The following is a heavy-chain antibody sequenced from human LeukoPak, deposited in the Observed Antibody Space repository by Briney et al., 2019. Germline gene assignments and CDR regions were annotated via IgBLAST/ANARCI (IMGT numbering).Heavy chain of an antibody. CDR3: ATRGSYFEDF. CDR2: ISYDGINK. CDR1: GFTFSSYG. J-gene: IGHJ4*02. V-gene: IGHV3-30*03. D-gene: IGHD3-10*01. Sequence: GGSLRLSCAASGFTFSSYGMHWVRQAPGKGLEWVAFISYDGINKYYVDSVKGRFTVSRDSSKNTLFLQMNSLRPEDTAVYYCATRGSYFEDFWGQGTLVTVSS.